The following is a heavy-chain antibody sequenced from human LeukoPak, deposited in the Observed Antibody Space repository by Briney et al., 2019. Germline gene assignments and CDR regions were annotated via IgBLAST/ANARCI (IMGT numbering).Heavy chain of an antibody. CDR3: ARGVWYSSSWTFRNSYYYFDY. J-gene: IGHJ4*02. Sequence: ASVKVSCKASGYTFSSYGISWVRQAPGQGLEWMGWISTNNVYTNNAQKLQGRITVTTDTSTSTAYVELRNLRSEDTAVYYCARGVWYSSSWTFRNSYYYFDYWGRGTLVTVSS. CDR2: ISTNNVYT. V-gene: IGHV1-18*01. D-gene: IGHD6-13*01. CDR1: GYTFSSYG.